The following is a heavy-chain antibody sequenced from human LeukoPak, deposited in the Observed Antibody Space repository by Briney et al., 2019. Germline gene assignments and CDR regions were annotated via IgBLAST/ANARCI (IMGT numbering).Heavy chain of an antibody. Sequence: PGGSLRLSCAASGFTVSSNYMSWVRQAPGRALEWVSSITSSGTYIFYADSVNGRFTISRDNAKNSLYLQMNSLGPEDTAVYYCARDPYSGNYGNYYYYYMDVWGKGTTVTISS. J-gene: IGHJ6*03. CDR1: GFTVSSNY. CDR3: ARDPYSGNYGNYYYYYMDV. V-gene: IGHV3-21*01. CDR2: ITSSGTYI. D-gene: IGHD1-26*01.